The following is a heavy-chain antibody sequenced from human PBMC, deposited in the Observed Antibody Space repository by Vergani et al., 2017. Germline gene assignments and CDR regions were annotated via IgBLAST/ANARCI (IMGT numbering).Heavy chain of an antibody. CDR1: GFTFNSYT. CDR3: AKDDKAGDYYYYCMDV. D-gene: IGHD6-19*01. Sequence: QVQLVESGGGVVQPGRSLRLSCAASGFTFNSYTMHWVRQAPGKGLEWVAVISYDGSNKYYADSVKGRFTISRDNSKNTLYLQMNSLRAEDTAVYYCAKDDKAGDYYYYCMDVWGKGTTVTVSS. CDR2: ISYDGSNK. J-gene: IGHJ6*03. V-gene: IGHV3-30-3*01.